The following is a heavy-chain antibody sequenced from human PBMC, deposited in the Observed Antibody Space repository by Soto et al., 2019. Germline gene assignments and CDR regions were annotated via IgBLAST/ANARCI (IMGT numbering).Heavy chain of an antibody. D-gene: IGHD2-21*02. CDR1: GFTFSSYG. CDR3: ARDRSDPANPLNWFDP. Sequence: GGSLRLSCAASGFTFSSYGMHWVRQAPGKGLEWVAVIWYDGSNKYYADSVKGRFTISRDNSKNTLYLQMNSLRAEDTAVYYCARDRSDPANPLNWFDPWGQGTLVTVSS. V-gene: IGHV3-33*01. CDR2: IWYDGSNK. J-gene: IGHJ5*02.